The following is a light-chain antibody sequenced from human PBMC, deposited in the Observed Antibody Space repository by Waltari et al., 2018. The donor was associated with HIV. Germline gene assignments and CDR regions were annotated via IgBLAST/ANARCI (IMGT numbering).Light chain of an antibody. CDR1: HTVSSRY. V-gene: IGKV3-20*01. Sequence: EIVLTQSPGTLSLSPGERATLSCRASHTVSSRYLAWYQQKPGQAPRLLIYGASSRATGIPDRFSGSGSGTDFTLTISRLEPEDFAVYYCQQFGTSRYTFGRGTNLEIK. CDR3: QQFGTSRYT. CDR2: GAS. J-gene: IGKJ2*01.